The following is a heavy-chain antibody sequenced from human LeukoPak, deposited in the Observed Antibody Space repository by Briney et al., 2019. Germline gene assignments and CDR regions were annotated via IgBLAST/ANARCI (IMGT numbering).Heavy chain of an antibody. V-gene: IGHV4-34*01. Sequence: SETLSLTCAVYGGSSSGYCWSWIRQPPGKGLEWIGEINHSGSTNYNPSLKSRVTISINTSKNQFSLKLSSVTAADTAVYYCARADSGYDSDWFDPWGQGTLVTVSS. D-gene: IGHD5-12*01. CDR1: GGSSSGYC. J-gene: IGHJ5*02. CDR3: ARADSGYDSDWFDP. CDR2: INHSGST.